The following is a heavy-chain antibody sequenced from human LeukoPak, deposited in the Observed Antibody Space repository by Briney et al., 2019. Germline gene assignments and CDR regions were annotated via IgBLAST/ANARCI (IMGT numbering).Heavy chain of an antibody. V-gene: IGHV3-21*01. Sequence: GGSLRLSCAASGFIFSNYGMNWVRQAPGKGLEWVSSISSSSSYIYYADSVKGRFTISRDNAKNSLYLQMNSLRAEDTAVYYCARATPPSYYDFWSGYYGYWGQGTLVTVSS. J-gene: IGHJ4*02. D-gene: IGHD3-3*01. CDR3: ARATPPSYYDFWSGYYGY. CDR1: GFIFSNYG. CDR2: ISSSSSYI.